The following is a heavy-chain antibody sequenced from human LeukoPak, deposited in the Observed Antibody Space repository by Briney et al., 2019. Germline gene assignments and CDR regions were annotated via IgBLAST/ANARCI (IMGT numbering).Heavy chain of an antibody. CDR1: GFTVSSNY. CDR3: ASADIVVVTATFYY. CDR2: IYSGGST. Sequence: GGSLRLSCAASGFTVSSNYMSWVRQAPGKGLEWVSVIYSGGSTYYADSVKGRFTISRDNSKNTLYLQMNSLRAEDTAVYYCASADIVVVTATFYYWGQGTLVTVSS. D-gene: IGHD2-21*02. J-gene: IGHJ4*02. V-gene: IGHV3-53*01.